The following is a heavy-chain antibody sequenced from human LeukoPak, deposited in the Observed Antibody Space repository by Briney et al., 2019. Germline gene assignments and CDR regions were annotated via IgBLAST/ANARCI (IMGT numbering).Heavy chain of an antibody. CDR2: IYYSGST. D-gene: IGHD3-9*01. Sequence: SETLSLTCTVSGGSISSYYWSWIRQPPGKGLEWIGYIYYSGSTNYNPSLKSRVTISVDTSKNQFSLKLSSVTAADTAVYYCARDPHYDILTGDDVGADDLWGRGTLVTVSS. CDR1: GGSISSYY. V-gene: IGHV4-59*01. CDR3: ARDPHYDILTGDDVGADDL. J-gene: IGHJ2*01.